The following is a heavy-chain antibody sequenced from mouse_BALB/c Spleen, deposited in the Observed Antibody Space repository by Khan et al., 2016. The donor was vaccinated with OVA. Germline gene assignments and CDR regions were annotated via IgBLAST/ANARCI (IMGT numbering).Heavy chain of an antibody. CDR1: GYTFTSYW. Sequence: DLVKPGASVKLSCKASGYTFTSYWINWIKQRPGQGLEWIGRIAPGSGSSSYHEMFKGKATLSLDTSSSTAYIQLSSLSSEDSAVEFGARESYYGRTCYAMDYGGQGTAVTVSS. D-gene: IGHD1-1*01. CDR3: ARESYYGRTCYAMDY. J-gene: IGHJ4*01. CDR2: IAPGSGSS. V-gene: IGHV1S41*01.